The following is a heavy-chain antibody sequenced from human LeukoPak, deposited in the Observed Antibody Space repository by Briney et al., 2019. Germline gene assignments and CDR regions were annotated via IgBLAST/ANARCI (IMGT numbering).Heavy chain of an antibody. CDR3: ARDLRGDYGELMR. J-gene: IGHJ4*02. V-gene: IGHV1-18*01. CDR1: GYTFTSFP. D-gene: IGHD1-7*01. Sequence: ASVKVSCNASGYTFTSFPIVWVRQAPGQGLTWVGWIKPYNGHTDYAPKLQGRVTLTTDTSTSTAYMELRSLRSDDTAVYYCARDLRGDYGELMRWGQGTLVTVSS. CDR2: IKPYNGHT.